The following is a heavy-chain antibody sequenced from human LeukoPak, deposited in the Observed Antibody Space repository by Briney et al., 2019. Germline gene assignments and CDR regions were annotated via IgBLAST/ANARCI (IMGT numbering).Heavy chain of an antibody. V-gene: IGHV4-4*09. D-gene: IGHD6-19*01. Sequence: SGTLSLTCTVPGGSISSYYWSWIRQPPGKGLEWIGYSHASGSTDYNPSLKSRVTMSVDTSKNQFSLRLNSVIAADTAVYYCARGDRAVAGAWGWFDPWGQGTLVTVSS. CDR1: GGSISSYY. CDR2: SHASGST. J-gene: IGHJ5*02. CDR3: ARGDRAVAGAWGWFDP.